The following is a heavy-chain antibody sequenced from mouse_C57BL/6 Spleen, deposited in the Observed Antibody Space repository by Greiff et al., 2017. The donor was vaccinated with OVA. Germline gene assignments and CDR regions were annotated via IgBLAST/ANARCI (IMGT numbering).Heavy chain of an antibody. CDR1: GYSFTGYY. Sequence: EVMLVESGPELVKPGASVKISCKASGYSFTGYYMNWVKQSPEKSLEWIGEINPSTGGTTYNQKFKAKATLTVDKSSSTAYMQLKSLTSEDSAVYYCARWGYFDYWGQGTTLTVSS. CDR3: ARWGYFDY. CDR2: INPSTGGT. J-gene: IGHJ2*01. V-gene: IGHV1-42*01.